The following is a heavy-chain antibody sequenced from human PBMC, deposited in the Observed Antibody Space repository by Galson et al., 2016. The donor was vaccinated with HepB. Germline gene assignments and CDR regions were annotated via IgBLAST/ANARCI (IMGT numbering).Heavy chain of an antibody. CDR2: ISTHSGTT. Sequence: SVKVSCKASGYTFTTYGITWVRQAPGQGLDWMGWISTHSGTTNHAQELQGRITMTTDTSTSTAYMELTNLKSDDTAVYYCVRDRERSLDYWGQGTLGSVSS. V-gene: IGHV1-18*01. CDR3: VRDRERSLDY. J-gene: IGHJ4*02. CDR1: GYTFTTYG.